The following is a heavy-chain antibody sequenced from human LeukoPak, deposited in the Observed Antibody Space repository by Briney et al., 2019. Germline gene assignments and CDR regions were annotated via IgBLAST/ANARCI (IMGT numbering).Heavy chain of an antibody. J-gene: IGHJ4*02. D-gene: IGHD3-3*01. CDR1: GYTFTGYY. Sequence: ASVTVSCTASGYTFTGYYMHWVRQAPGQGLEWMGWINPNSGGTNYAQKFQGRVTMTRDTSISTAYMELSRLRSDDTAVYYCAREGYYDFWSGYYKHYSYFDYWGQGTLVTVSS. CDR2: INPNSGGT. CDR3: AREGYYDFWSGYYKHYSYFDY. V-gene: IGHV1-2*02.